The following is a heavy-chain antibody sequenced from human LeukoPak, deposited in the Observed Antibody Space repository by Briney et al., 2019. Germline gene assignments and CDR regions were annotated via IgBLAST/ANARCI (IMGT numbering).Heavy chain of an antibody. CDR3: ARDLEVDY. CDR2: IKQDGSAQ. CDR1: GFTFNGYW. V-gene: IGHV3-7*01. Sequence: GSLRLSCAASGFTFNGYWMSWVRQAPGKGLEWVANIKQDGSAQYYVGSVKGRFTISRDNAKNSLYLQMNSLRAEDTAVYYCARDLEVDYWGQGTLVTVSS. J-gene: IGHJ4*02.